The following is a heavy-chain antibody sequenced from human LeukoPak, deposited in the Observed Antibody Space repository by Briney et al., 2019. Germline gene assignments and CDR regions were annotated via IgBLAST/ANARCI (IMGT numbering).Heavy chain of an antibody. Sequence: AASVKVSCKASGYSFVSHGISWVRQAPGQGLEWMGWISAYNGNTNYAQTFQGRVTMTTDTSTRTAYMELRSLRSDDTAVYYCARYYYDNSGSIYAFDIWGQGTMVTVSS. CDR1: GYSFVSHG. V-gene: IGHV1-18*01. D-gene: IGHD3-22*01. J-gene: IGHJ3*02. CDR2: ISAYNGNT. CDR3: ARYYYDNSGSIYAFDI.